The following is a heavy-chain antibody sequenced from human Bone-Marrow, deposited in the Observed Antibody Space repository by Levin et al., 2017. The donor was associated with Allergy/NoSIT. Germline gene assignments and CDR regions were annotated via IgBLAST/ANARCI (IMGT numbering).Heavy chain of an antibody. D-gene: IGHD1-26*01. CDR3: AKSHGRGSRSFDY. CDR1: GFTFDDYA. CDR2: ISWNSGSI. Sequence: PGGSLRLSCAASGFTFDDYAMHWVRQAPGKGLEWVSGISWNSGSIGYADSVKGRFTISRDNAKNSLYLQMNSLRAEDTALYYCAKSHGRGSRSFDYWGQGTLVTVSS. V-gene: IGHV3-9*01. J-gene: IGHJ4*02.